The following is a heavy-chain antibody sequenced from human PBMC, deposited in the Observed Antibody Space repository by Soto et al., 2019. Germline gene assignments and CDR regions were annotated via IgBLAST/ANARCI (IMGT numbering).Heavy chain of an antibody. D-gene: IGHD2-21*01. CDR2: ISRSGTNI. V-gene: IGHV3-21*04. CDR1: GFTFSAYN. CDR3: ARDKHRVVVISGQAYY. Sequence: GGSLRLSCAASGFTFSAYNMNWVRQAPGKGLEWVSSISRSGTNIDYADSVKGRFTISRDNANNSLYLHMNSLRAEVTVVYYCARDKHRVVVISGQAYYWGQGTLVTVSS. J-gene: IGHJ4*02.